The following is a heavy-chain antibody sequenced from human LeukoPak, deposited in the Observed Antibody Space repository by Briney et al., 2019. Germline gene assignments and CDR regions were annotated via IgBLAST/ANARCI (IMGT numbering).Heavy chain of an antibody. V-gene: IGHV4-61*02. J-gene: IGHJ1*01. D-gene: IGHD3-22*01. CDR2: IYTSGST. CDR3: ARRRYYDGSGYLE. Sequence: SETLSLTCTVSGGSISSGSYYWSWIRQPAGKGLEWIGRIYTSGSTNYNPSLKSRVTISVDTSKNQFSLNLRSVTAADTAVYYCARRRYYDGSGYLEWGQGTLLSVSS. CDR1: GGSISSGSYY.